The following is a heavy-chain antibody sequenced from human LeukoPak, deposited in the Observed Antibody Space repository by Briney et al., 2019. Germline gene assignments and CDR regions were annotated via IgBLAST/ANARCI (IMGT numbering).Heavy chain of an antibody. V-gene: IGHV3-23*01. CDR1: GFTFSSYG. Sequence: GGSLRLSCAASGFTFSSYGMHWVRQAPGKGLEWVSAISGSGGSTYYADSVKGRFTISRDNSKNTLYLQLNSLRAEDTAVYYCEKIRDDAFDIWGQGTMVTVSS. CDR2: ISGSGGST. D-gene: IGHD3-10*01. J-gene: IGHJ3*02. CDR3: EKIRDDAFDI.